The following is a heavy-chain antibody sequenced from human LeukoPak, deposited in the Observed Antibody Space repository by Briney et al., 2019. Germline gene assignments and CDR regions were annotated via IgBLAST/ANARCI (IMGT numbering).Heavy chain of an antibody. D-gene: IGHD2-2*01. Sequence: SETLSLTCTVSGGSISNYFWSWIRQPAGKGLEWIGRIHDNGDSNHNPSLKSRVTMSLDTSRNQVSLKLASVTAADTAIYYCARAPSGCGSTCLSDHWGPGTQATVSS. V-gene: IGHV4-4*07. J-gene: IGHJ4*02. CDR1: GGSISNYF. CDR2: IHDNGDS. CDR3: ARAPSGCGSTCLSDH.